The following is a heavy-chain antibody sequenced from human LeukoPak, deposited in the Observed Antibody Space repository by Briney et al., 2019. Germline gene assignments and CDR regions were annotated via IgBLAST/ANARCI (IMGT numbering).Heavy chain of an antibody. CDR3: ARGLIPAAGSLIY. Sequence: PGGSLRLSCAASGFTFSSYWMHWVRQAPGKGLVWVSRITSDGRSTDYADSVKGRFTISRDNAKSTLYLHMSSLRAEDTAVYYCARGLIPAAGSLIYWGQGTLVTVSS. J-gene: IGHJ4*02. CDR1: GFTFSSYW. CDR2: ITSDGRST. D-gene: IGHD6-13*01. V-gene: IGHV3-74*01.